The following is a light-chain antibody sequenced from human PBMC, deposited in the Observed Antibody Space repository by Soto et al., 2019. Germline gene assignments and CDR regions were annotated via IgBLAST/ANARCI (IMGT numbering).Light chain of an antibody. V-gene: IGLV2-14*01. CDR3: ISYTGSSTSYV. Sequence: QSVRTRPASVSGSPGQSITISCSGTRSDIGSYNYVAWYQQFPGKTPKILIYGVSNRPSGVSSRFSGSKSGNTASLTISGLQAEDEADYYCISYTGSSTSYVFGSGTRSPS. J-gene: IGLJ1*01. CDR1: RSDIGSYNY. CDR2: GVS.